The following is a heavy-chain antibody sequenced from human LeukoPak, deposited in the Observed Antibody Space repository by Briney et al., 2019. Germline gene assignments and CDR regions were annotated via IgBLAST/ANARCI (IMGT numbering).Heavy chain of an antibody. J-gene: IGHJ3*02. CDR1: GYAFSGQY. Sequence: ASVKVSCKASGYAFSGQYIHWVRQAPGQGLEWMGWINPNSGDTHFAQKFQGRVTMTRDTSINTAYMELSRLTAGDTAVYYCARDPPYDSSGYWMPHQRRGAFDIWGQGTTVTVSS. V-gene: IGHV1-2*02. CDR3: ARDPPYDSSGYWMPHQRRGAFDI. D-gene: IGHD3-22*01. CDR2: INPNSGDT.